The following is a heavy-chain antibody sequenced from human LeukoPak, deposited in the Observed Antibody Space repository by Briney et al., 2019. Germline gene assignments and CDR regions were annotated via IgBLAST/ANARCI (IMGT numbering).Heavy chain of an antibody. CDR1: GFTFSSYE. J-gene: IGHJ4*02. D-gene: IGHD3-22*01. CDR3: ARGHYYDLWHYFDY. Sequence: TGGSLRLSCAASGFTFSSYEMNWVRQAPGKGLDWVSYISSSGSTIYYADSVKGRFTISRDNAKNSLYLQMNSLRAEDTAVYYCARGHYYDLWHYFDYWGQGTLVTVSS. CDR2: ISSSGSTI. V-gene: IGHV3-48*03.